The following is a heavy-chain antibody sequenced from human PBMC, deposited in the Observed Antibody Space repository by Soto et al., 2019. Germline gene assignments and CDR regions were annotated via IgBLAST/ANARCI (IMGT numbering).Heavy chain of an antibody. CDR2: IYPGDSDT. Sequence: PGESLKISCKASGYSFTTYWIGWVRQMPGKGLEWMGIIYPGDSDTRYSPSFQGQVTISADKSISTAYLQWSSLKASDTAMYYCARGRFLSSPHFDYWGQGTLVTVSS. CDR3: ARGRFLSSPHFDY. V-gene: IGHV5-51*01. D-gene: IGHD3-3*01. J-gene: IGHJ4*02. CDR1: GYSFTTYW.